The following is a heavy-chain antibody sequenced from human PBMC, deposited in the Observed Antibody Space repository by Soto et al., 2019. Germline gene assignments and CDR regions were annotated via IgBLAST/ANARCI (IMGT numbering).Heavy chain of an antibody. CDR1: GYTFTSYA. J-gene: IGHJ6*01. CDR3: AVSLYGVFLPYYFRLDV. CDR2: SSPMCGSP. V-gene: IGHV1-69*13. Sequence: SVKVSCKASGYTFTSYAISWVRQAPGPRLEWMGGSSPMCGSPNYAQQLLRRVTFTSNDSTSTAYMELSGLTFEDTSFHYCAVSLYGVFLPYYFRLDVLGPGTSVPV. D-gene: IGHD3-10*01.